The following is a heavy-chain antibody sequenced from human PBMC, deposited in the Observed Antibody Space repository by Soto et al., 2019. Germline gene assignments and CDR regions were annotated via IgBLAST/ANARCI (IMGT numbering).Heavy chain of an antibody. J-gene: IGHJ4*02. CDR2: VSANGRNT. Sequence: GGSLRLSCAASGFTFSSYAMNWVRQAPGKGLEWVSSVSANGRNTYYADSVKGRFTVSRDKSRNALFLQLDSLRVEDTAIYYCPKDLSSLGWLALGAPFDSWGQGTLGTVS. V-gene: IGHV3-23*01. CDR1: GFTFSSYA. D-gene: IGHD3-22*01. CDR3: PKDLSSLGWLALGAPFDS.